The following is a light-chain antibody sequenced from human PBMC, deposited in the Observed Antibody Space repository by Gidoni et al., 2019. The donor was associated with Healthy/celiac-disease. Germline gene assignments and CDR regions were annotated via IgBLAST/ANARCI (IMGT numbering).Light chain of an antibody. CDR3: QQYGNSPNT. V-gene: IGKV3-20*01. CDR1: QSVSSSY. CDR2: GAS. J-gene: IGKJ2*01. Sequence: EIVLTQSPGTLSLSPGEGATLSCRASQSVSSSYLAWYQQKPGQAPRLLIYGASSRATGIPDRFSGSVSGTDFTLTISRLEPEDFAVYYCQQYGNSPNTFXQXTRLAIK.